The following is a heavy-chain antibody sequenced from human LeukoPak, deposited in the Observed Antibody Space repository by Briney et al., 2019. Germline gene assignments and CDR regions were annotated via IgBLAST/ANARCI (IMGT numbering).Heavy chain of an antibody. V-gene: IGHV1-46*01. CDR1: GYTFTSYY. CDR2: INPSGGST. CDR3: ARDNSVEDTAWWFDP. Sequence: ASLKASCKASGYTFTSYYMHWVRQAPGQGLEWMGIINPSGGSTSYAQKFQGRVTMTRDMSTSTDYMELSSLRSEDTAVYYCARDNSVEDTAWWFDPWGQGTLVTVSS. J-gene: IGHJ5*02. D-gene: IGHD4-23*01.